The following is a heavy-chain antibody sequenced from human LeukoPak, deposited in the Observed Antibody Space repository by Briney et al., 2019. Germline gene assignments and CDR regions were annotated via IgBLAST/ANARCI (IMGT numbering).Heavy chain of an antibody. V-gene: IGHV3-7*01. CDR1: GFTFSSYW. CDR2: IKQDGSEK. J-gene: IGHJ4*02. D-gene: IGHD3-16*01. CDR3: ARGLDTFGGVAVFFDY. Sequence: GGSLRLSCAASGFTFSSYWMSWVRQAPGKGLEWVANIKQDGSEKYYVDSVKGRFTISRDNAKNSVYLQMNSLRADDTAVYYCARGLDTFGGVAVFFDYWGQGNLVTVSS.